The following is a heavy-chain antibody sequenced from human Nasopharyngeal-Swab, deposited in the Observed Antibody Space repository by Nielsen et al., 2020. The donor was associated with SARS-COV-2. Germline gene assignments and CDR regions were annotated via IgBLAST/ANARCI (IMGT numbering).Heavy chain of an antibody. D-gene: IGHD3-22*01. CDR3: ARGPDSSGYNYYYYYMDV. CDR1: GYTFTDYY. Sequence: ASVKVSCKASGYTFTDYYMHWARQAPGQGLEWMGRINPNSGGTNYAQKFQGRVTMTRDTSISTAYMELSRLRSDDTAVYYCARGPDSSGYNYYYYYMDVWGKGTTVTVSS. CDR2: INPNSGGT. V-gene: IGHV1-2*06. J-gene: IGHJ6*03.